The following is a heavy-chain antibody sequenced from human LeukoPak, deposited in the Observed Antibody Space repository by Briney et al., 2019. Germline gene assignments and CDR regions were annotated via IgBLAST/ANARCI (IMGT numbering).Heavy chain of an antibody. CDR2: IYHSGST. J-gene: IGHJ4*02. CDR3: ATDEEISWFYY. Sequence: SGTLSLTCAVSGGSISSSNWWSWVRQPPGKGLEWIGEIYHSGSTNYNPTLMSRATIYVDKSKNQFSLKLTSMTAADTAVYYCATDEEISWFYYWGQGALVTVSS. D-gene: IGHD6-13*01. CDR1: GGSISSSNW. V-gene: IGHV4-4*02.